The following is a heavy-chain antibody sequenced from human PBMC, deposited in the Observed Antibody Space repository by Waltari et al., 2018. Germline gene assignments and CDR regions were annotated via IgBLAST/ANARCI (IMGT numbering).Heavy chain of an antibody. CDR2: IYHSGST. J-gene: IGHJ5*02. Sequence: QVQLQESGPGLVKPSETLSLTCAVSGYSISSGYYWGWLRQPPGKGRAWIGSIYHSGSTYYNPSLKSRVTISVDTSKNQFSLKLSSVTAADTAVYYCARLGPDYDFWSGYYPHNWFDPWGQGTLVTVSS. D-gene: IGHD3-3*01. V-gene: IGHV4-38-2*01. CDR1: GYSISSGYY. CDR3: ARLGPDYDFWSGYYPHNWFDP.